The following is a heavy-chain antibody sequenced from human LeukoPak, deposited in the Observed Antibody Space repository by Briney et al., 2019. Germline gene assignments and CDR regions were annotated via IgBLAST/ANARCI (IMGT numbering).Heavy chain of an antibody. CDR1: GFAFINSA. V-gene: IGHV3-23*01. D-gene: IGHD6-25*01. Sequence: PGGSLRLSCAASGFAFINSAMNWVRQGPGEGLEWVSGISGSGDSTYYADSVKGRFTISRDSSNNTLFLQINSLRAADTAAYYCAKGRSADITAAINYWGQGTLVTVSS. CDR3: AKGRSADITAAINY. CDR2: ISGSGDST. J-gene: IGHJ4*02.